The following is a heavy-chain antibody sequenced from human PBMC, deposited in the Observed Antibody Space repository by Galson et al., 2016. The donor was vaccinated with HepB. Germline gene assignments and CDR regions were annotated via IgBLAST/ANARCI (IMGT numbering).Heavy chain of an antibody. CDR3: ARGKGGSFLDH. CDR2: ISSRGATI. V-gene: IGHV3-11*01. J-gene: IGHJ4*02. Sequence: ALRLSCAASGFIFSDYYMSWLRQTPGKGLEWLAHISSRGATIYYPDSLKGRFTISRDNAKNSLYLQMNSLRAEDTAVYYCARGKGGSFLDHWGQGAQVTFS. D-gene: IGHD1-26*01. CDR1: GFIFSDYY.